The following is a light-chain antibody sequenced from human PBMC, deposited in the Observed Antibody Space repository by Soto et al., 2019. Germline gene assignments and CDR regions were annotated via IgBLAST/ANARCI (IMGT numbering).Light chain of an antibody. CDR1: QSVISSY. J-gene: IGKJ1*01. V-gene: IGKV3-20*01. Sequence: EIVLTQSPGTLSLSPGERATLSCRASQSVISSYLAWYHQKPGQAPRLLIYGASSRATGIPDRFSGSGSGTDFTLTITSLEPEDLAVYYCQQYGTSPGWTFGQGTKVEIK. CDR2: GAS. CDR3: QQYGTSPGWT.